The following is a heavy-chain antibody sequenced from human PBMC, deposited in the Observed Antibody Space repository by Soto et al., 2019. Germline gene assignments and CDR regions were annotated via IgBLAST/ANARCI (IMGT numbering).Heavy chain of an antibody. CDR1: GVGYACSS. CDR2: INAGNGNT. Sequence: ASVEPSCEESGVGYACSSRCSAHHAHRKRLEWMGWINAGNGNTKYSQKFQGRVTITRDTSASTAYMELRSLRSDDTAAYYCAREAHPAVLYYYGMAVWGQGTTVTVSS. J-gene: IGHJ6*02. CDR3: AREAHPAVLYYYGMAV. D-gene: IGHD2-15*01. V-gene: IGHV1-3*01.